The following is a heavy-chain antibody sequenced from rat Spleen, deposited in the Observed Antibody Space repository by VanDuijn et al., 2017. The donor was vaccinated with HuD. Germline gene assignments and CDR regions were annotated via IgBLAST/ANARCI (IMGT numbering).Heavy chain of an antibody. CDR2: ISYDGSDT. CDR3: VGAGYLRDWYVDF. Sequence: EVQLVESDGGLVQPGRSLKVSCAASGFTFSDYFMAWVRQAPAKGLEWVATISYDGSDTYYRDSVKGRFTISRDNTKRTLFLQMDSLRYGNTATYYWVGAGYLRDWYVDFWGPGTMVTVSS. D-gene: IGHD2-2*01. CDR1: GFTFSDYF. V-gene: IGHV5-29*01. J-gene: IGHJ1*01.